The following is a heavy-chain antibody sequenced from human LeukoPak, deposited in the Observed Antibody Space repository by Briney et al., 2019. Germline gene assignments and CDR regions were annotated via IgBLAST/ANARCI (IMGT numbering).Heavy chain of an antibody. V-gene: IGHV4-34*01. CDR1: GGSFSGYY. J-gene: IGHJ4*02. CDR3: ARGRWFLGYTVVVFDY. Sequence: PSETLSLTCAVYGGSFSGYYWSWIRQPPGKGLEWIGEINHSGSTNYNPSLKSRVTISVDTSKNQFSLKLSSVTAADTAVYYCARGRWFLGYTVVVFDYWGQGTLVTVSS. D-gene: IGHD2-15*01. CDR2: INHSGST.